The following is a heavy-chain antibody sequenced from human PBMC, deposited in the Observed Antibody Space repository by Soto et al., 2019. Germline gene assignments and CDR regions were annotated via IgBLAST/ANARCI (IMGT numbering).Heavy chain of an antibody. CDR1: GGSISGSNW. CDR3: ARRQVAGAFDM. V-gene: IGHV4-4*01. Sequence: QVQLQESGPGLVKPSGTLSLTCAVSGGSISGSNWWSWVRQPPGKGLEWIGEIYQSGSTNYNASLKSRVTISVDQSKSQFSLNLSSVTAADTAVYCCARRQVAGAFDMWGQGTMVTVSS. J-gene: IGHJ3*02. D-gene: IGHD6-19*01. CDR2: IYQSGST.